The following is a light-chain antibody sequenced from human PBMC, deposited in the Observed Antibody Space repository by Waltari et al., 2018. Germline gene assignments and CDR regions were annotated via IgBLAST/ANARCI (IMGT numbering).Light chain of an antibody. CDR1: SRDIRVYNH. Sequence: QSALPPPPSASGSPGQSVTISCTGTSRDIRVYNHVSWYQQHPGKAPKPLIYEVSERPSGVPARFSGSKSGITASLTVFGLQTEDEADYYCASFAGSNTLFGGGTKLTVL. J-gene: IGLJ2*01. V-gene: IGLV2-8*01. CDR2: EVS. CDR3: ASFAGSNTL.